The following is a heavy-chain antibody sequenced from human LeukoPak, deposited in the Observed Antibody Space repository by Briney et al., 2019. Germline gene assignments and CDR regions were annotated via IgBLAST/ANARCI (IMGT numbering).Heavy chain of an antibody. D-gene: IGHD3-10*01. CDR2: INSDGGST. CDR1: GFTFSSYW. Sequence: GGSLRLSCAASGFTFSSYWMHWVRQAPGKGLVWVSRINSDGGSTSYADSVKGRFTISRDNAKNTLYLQMDSLRDEDTAVYYCARRSMVQHLDVWGKGTTVTVSS. CDR3: ARRSMVQHLDV. V-gene: IGHV3-74*01. J-gene: IGHJ6*04.